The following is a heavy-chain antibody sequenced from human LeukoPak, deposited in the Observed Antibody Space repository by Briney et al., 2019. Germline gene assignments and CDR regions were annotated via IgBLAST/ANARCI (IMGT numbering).Heavy chain of an antibody. CDR2: IYPGDSDT. D-gene: IGHD1-26*01. V-gene: IGHV5-51*07. CDR1: GYTFSSYW. CDR3: ARSGSYDYYFDY. J-gene: IGHJ4*02. Sequence: GESLKISCKGPGYTFSSYWIGWVHQMPGKGLEWMGIIYPGDSDTRYSPSFQGQVTITSDKSITTAYLQWSSLKVSDTAMDYCARSGSYDYYFDYWGQGTLVTVSS.